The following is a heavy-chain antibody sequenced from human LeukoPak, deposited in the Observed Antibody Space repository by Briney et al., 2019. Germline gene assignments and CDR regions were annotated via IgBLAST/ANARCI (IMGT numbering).Heavy chain of an antibody. J-gene: IGHJ4*02. CDR2: INHRGST. Sequence: SETLSLTCAVYGGSFSGYYWSWIRQPPGKGLEWIGEINHRGSTNYNPSLKSRVTISVDTSKNQFSLKLSSVTAADTAVYYCARAPNYRPFDYWGQGTLVTVSS. CDR1: GGSFSGYY. CDR3: ARAPNYRPFDY. V-gene: IGHV4-34*01. D-gene: IGHD3-16*02.